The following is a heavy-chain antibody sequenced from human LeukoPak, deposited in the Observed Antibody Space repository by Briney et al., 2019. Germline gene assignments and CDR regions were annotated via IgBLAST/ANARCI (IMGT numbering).Heavy chain of an antibody. CDR3: AREGIWFGEFYYYGMDV. V-gene: IGHV3-11*01. Sequence: GGSLRLSCAASGFTFSDYYMSWIRQAPGKGLEWVSYISSSGSTIYYADSVKGRFTISRDNAKNSLYLQMNGLRAEDTAVYYCAREGIWFGEFYYYGMDVWGQGTTVTVSS. CDR2: ISSSGSTI. J-gene: IGHJ6*02. D-gene: IGHD3-10*01. CDR1: GFTFSDYY.